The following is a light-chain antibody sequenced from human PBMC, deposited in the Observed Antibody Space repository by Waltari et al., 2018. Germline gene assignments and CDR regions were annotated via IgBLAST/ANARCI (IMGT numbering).Light chain of an antibody. CDR3: LQHNSFPHT. J-gene: IGKJ2*01. Sequence: DIQMTQSPSSLSASVGDRVNITCRASQDIRNELAWYQQKPGKAPKRLIYASSSVQYGVPSRCSGRGSGTEFTLAIGGLQPEDFATYFCLQHNSFPHTFGQGTYLEI. V-gene: IGKV1-17*01. CDR2: ASS. CDR1: QDIRNE.